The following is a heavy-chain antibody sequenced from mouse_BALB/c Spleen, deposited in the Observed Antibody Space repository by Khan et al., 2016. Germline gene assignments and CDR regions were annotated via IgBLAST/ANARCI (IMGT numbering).Heavy chain of an antibody. V-gene: IGHV14-4*02. CDR1: GFDIKDYY. D-gene: IGHD2-1*01. CDR2: IDPENDDT. Sequence: VQLKQSGAELVRSGASVKLSCAASGFDIKDYYMHWLKQRPEQGLEWIGWIDPENDDTEYAPKFQGKATLTADTSSNTAYMYLSSLTSEDTAVYYCSYGNLHFDVWGAGTTVIVSS. CDR3: SYGNLHFDV. J-gene: IGHJ1*01.